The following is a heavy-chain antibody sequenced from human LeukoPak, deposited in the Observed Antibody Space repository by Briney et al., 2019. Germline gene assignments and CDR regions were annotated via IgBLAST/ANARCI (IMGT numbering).Heavy chain of an antibody. V-gene: IGHV3-74*03. CDR3: SRSQFDY. CDR2: ISGDGTIK. CDR1: GFTFSSYW. J-gene: IGHJ4*02. Sequence: GGSLRLSCAGSGFTFSSYWMLWVRQAPGKGLVWVSRISGDGTIKTYADFVRGRFTISRDNTKNILYLQMSSLKVEDTAIYFCSRSQFDYWGQGVLVTVSS.